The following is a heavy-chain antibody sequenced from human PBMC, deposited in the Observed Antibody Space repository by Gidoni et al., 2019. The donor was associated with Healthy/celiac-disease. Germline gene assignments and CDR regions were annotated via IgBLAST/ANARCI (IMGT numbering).Heavy chain of an antibody. CDR1: GYSISSGYY. J-gene: IGHJ5*02. Sequence: QVQLQESGPGLVKPSETLSLTCTVSGYSISSGYYWGWIRQPPGKGLEWIGSIYHSGSTYYNPSLKSRVTISVDTSKNQFSLKLSSVTAADTAVYYCARGGEDNWNYRMTGGWFDPWGQGTLVTVSS. V-gene: IGHV4-38-2*02. CDR2: IYHSGST. CDR3: ARGGEDNWNYRMTGGWFDP. D-gene: IGHD1-7*01.